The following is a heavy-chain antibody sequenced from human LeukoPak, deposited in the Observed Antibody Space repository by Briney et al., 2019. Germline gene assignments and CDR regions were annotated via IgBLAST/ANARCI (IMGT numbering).Heavy chain of an antibody. Sequence: GGSLRLSCAASGFTFSSYGMHWVRQAPGKGLEWVAVISYDGSNKYYADSVKGRFTISRDNSKNTLYLQMNSLRAEDTAVYYCAREEDYYYDSSGPLDIWGQGTMVTVSS. CDR2: ISYDGSNK. D-gene: IGHD3-22*01. CDR3: AREEDYYYDSSGPLDI. J-gene: IGHJ3*02. CDR1: GFTFSSYG. V-gene: IGHV3-30*03.